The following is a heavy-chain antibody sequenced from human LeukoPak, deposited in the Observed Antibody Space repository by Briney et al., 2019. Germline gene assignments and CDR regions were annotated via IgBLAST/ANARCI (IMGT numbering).Heavy chain of an antibody. CDR2: IKQDGSEK. Sequence: GGSLRLSCAASGLTFSNYWMSWVRQAPGEGLEWVATIKQDGSEKYYVDSVKGRFTISRDNAKNSLYPQMNSLRADDTAVYYCARDKDSGGATGSILDYWGQGTLVTVSS. J-gene: IGHJ4*02. CDR1: GLTFSNYW. CDR3: ARDKDSGGATGSILDY. D-gene: IGHD1-26*01. V-gene: IGHV3-7*03.